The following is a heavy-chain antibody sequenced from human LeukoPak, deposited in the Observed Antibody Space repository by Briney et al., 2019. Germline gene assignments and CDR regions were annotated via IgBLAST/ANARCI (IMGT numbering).Heavy chain of an antibody. J-gene: IGHJ5*02. CDR3: ARGTTTVTPQDWFDP. CDR1: GGSFSGYY. V-gene: IGHV4-34*01. Sequence: SETLSLTCAVYGGSFSGYYWSWIRQPPGKGLEWIGEINHSGSTNYNPSLKSRVTISVDTSKNQFSLKLSSVTAADTAVSYCARGTTTVTPQDWFDPWGQGTLVTVSS. CDR2: INHSGST. D-gene: IGHD4-17*01.